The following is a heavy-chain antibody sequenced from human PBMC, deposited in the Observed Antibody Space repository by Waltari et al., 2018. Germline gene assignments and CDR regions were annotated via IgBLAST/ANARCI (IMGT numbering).Heavy chain of an antibody. Sequence: EVQLVESGGGLVKPGGSLRPSCAASGFTFSSYSMNWVRQAPGKGLEWVSSISSSSSYIYYADSVKGRFTISRDNAKNSLYLQMNSLRAEDTAVYYCARESSGIDYWGQGTLVTVSS. J-gene: IGHJ4*02. CDR2: ISSSSSYI. V-gene: IGHV3-21*01. CDR3: ARESSGIDY. CDR1: GFTFSSYS.